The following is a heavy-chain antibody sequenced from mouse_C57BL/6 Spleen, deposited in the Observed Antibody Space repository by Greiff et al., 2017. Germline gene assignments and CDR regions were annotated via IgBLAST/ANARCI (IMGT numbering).Heavy chain of an antibody. D-gene: IGHD1-1*01. CDR2: ISYDGSN. CDR3: ARVGYGSSNYFDY. Sequence: VQLQQSGPGLVKPSQSLSLTCSVTGYSITSGYYWNWIRQFPGNKLEWMGYISYDGSNNYNPSLKNRISITRDTSKNQFFLKLNSVTTEDTATYYCARVGYGSSNYFDYWGQGTTLTVSS. J-gene: IGHJ2*01. V-gene: IGHV3-6*01. CDR1: GYSITSGYY.